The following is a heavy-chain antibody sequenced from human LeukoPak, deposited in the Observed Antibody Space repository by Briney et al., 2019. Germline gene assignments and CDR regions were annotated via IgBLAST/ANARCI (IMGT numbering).Heavy chain of an antibody. CDR3: VKAGSFGSGSHFLYFDY. J-gene: IGHJ4*02. V-gene: IGHV3-30*02. Sequence: PGGSLRLSCAASGFTFRSYGMHWVRQAPGKGLEWVAAIWYDGSNKYYADSVKGRFTISRDNSKNTLYLRMNSLRDEDTAIYYCVKAGSFGSGSHFLYFDYWGQGTLVTVSS. D-gene: IGHD3-10*01. CDR1: GFTFRSYG. CDR2: IWYDGSNK.